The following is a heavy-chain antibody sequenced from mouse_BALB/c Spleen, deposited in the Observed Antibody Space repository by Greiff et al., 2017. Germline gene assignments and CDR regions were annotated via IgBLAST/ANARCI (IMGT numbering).Heavy chain of an antibody. CDR2: ISSGGGST. CDR3: ARHYRYYFDY. V-gene: IGHV5-12-1*01. CDR1: GFAFSSYD. J-gene: IGHJ2*01. Sequence: EVKLVESGGGLVKPGGSLKLSCAASGFAFSSYDMSWVRQTPEKRLEWVAYISSGGGSTYYPDTVKGRFTISRDNAKNTLYLQMSSLKSEDTAMYYCARHYRYYFDYWGQGTTLTVSS. D-gene: IGHD2-14*01.